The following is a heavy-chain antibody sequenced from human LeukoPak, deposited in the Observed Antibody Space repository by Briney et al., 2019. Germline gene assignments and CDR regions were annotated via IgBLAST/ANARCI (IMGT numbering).Heavy chain of an antibody. CDR1: GGSVSSGSYY. Sequence: PSETLSLTCTVSGGSVSSGSYYWSWIRQPPGKGLEWIGYIYYSGSTNYNPSLKSRVTISVDTSKNQFSLKLSSVTAADTAVYYCVRGGNGEYYYDSSGYYLFDYWGQGTLVTVSS. CDR3: VRGGNGEYYYDSSGYYLFDY. J-gene: IGHJ4*02. D-gene: IGHD3-22*01. CDR2: IYYSGST. V-gene: IGHV4-61*01.